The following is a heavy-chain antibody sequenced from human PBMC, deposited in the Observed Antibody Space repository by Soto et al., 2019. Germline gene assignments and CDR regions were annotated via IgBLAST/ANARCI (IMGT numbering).Heavy chain of an antibody. Sequence: PSETLSLTCTVSGGSISSGDYYWSWIRQPPGKGLEWIGYIYYSGSTYYNPSLKSRVTISVDTSKNQFSLKLSSVTAADTAVYYCARDRSAYSKEGWFDPWGQGTLVTVSS. V-gene: IGHV4-30-4*01. D-gene: IGHD4-4*01. CDR2: IYYSGST. CDR3: ARDRSAYSKEGWFDP. J-gene: IGHJ5*02. CDR1: GGSISSGDYY.